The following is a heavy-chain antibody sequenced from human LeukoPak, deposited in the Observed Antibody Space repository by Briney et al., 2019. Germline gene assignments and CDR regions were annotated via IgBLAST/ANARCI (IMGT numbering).Heavy chain of an antibody. D-gene: IGHD4-17*01. V-gene: IGHV1-24*01. J-gene: IGHJ4*02. CDR3: ATAYYGARLNSAGHFDY. CDR2: FDPEDGET. Sequence: ASVKVSCKVSGYTLTELSMHWVRQAPGKGLEWMGGFDPEDGETIYAQKFQGRVTMTEDTPTDPAYMELSSLRSEDTAVYYCATAYYGARLNSAGHFDYWGQGTLVTVSS. CDR1: GYTLTELS.